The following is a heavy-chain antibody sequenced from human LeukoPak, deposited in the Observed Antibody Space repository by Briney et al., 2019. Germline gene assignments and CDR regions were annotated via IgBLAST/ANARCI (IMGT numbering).Heavy chain of an antibody. J-gene: IGHJ4*02. CDR2: IRSRANSYAT. D-gene: IGHD5-24*01. CDR1: GFTFSGSA. Sequence: PGGSLRLSCAASGFTFSGSAMHWVRQASGKGLEWVGRIRSRANSYATAYAASVKGRFTISRDDSKNTAYLQMNSLKTEDTAVYYCTRPTPSARGYNLGDYWGQGTLVTVSS. V-gene: IGHV3-73*01. CDR3: TRPTPSARGYNLGDY.